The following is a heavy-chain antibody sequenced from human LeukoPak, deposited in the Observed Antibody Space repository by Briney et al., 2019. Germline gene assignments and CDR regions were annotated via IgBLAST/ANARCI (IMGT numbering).Heavy chain of an antibody. Sequence: SETLSLTCTVSGGSINSYYWSWIRQPAGKGLEWIGRIYTSGSTNYNPSVKNRVTISVDKSKNQFSLKLSSVTAADTAVYYCARSSDFGVVIGHYYMDVWGEGTTVTVSS. V-gene: IGHV4-4*07. CDR1: GGSINSYY. CDR2: IYTSGST. J-gene: IGHJ6*03. D-gene: IGHD3-3*01. CDR3: ARSSDFGVVIGHYYMDV.